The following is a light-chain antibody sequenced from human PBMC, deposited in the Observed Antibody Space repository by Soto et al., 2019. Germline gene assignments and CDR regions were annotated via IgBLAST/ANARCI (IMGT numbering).Light chain of an antibody. Sequence: QSALTQPASVSGSPGQSITISCTGTSNDVGSYNYVSWYQQHPGKAPKLMICDVSNRPSGISNRFSGSKSGNTASLTISGLQAEDEADYYCSSFTSSTLLVFGTGTKLTVL. CDR1: SNDVGSYNY. V-gene: IGLV2-14*03. CDR2: DVS. CDR3: SSFTSSTLLV. J-gene: IGLJ1*01.